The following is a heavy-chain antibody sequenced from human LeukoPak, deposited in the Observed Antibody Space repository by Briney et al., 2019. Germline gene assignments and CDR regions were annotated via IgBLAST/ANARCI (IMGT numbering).Heavy chain of an antibody. Sequence: ASVKVSCKASGYTFTSYDINWVRQATGQGLEWMGWMNPNSGNTGYAQKFQGRVTMTRNTSISTAYMELSGLRSEDTAVYYCARDRSSPHNWFDPWGQGTLVTVSS. J-gene: IGHJ5*02. CDR3: ARDRSSPHNWFDP. CDR1: GYTFTSYD. D-gene: IGHD6-13*01. V-gene: IGHV1-8*01. CDR2: MNPNSGNT.